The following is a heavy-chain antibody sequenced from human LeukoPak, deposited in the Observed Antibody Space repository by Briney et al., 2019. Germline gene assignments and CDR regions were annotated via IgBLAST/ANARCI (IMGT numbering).Heavy chain of an antibody. J-gene: IGHJ5*02. D-gene: IGHD4-17*01. CDR2: IYTSGST. V-gene: IGHV4-61*02. CDR1: GGSISSGSYY. Sequence: SETLSFTCTVSGGSISSGSYYWSWIRQPAGKGLEWIGRIYTSGSTNYNPSLKSRVTISVDTPKNQFSLKLSSVTAADTAVYYCARAGMTTVSPWGFDPWGQGTLVTVSS. CDR3: ARAGMTTVSPWGFDP.